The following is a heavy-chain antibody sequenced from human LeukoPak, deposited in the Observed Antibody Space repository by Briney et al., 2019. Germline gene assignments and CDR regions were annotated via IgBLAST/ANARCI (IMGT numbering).Heavy chain of an antibody. Sequence: PSETLSLTCTVSGYSISSIHCWGWMRQPAGKGLEWIGRIYTSGSTNYNPSLKSRVTISVDTSKNQFSLKLSSVTAADTAVYYCASGLRATDSFDYWGQGTLVTVSS. V-gene: IGHV4-61*02. CDR3: ASGLRATDSFDY. CDR2: IYTSGST. CDR1: GYSISSIHC. D-gene: IGHD1-26*01. J-gene: IGHJ4*02.